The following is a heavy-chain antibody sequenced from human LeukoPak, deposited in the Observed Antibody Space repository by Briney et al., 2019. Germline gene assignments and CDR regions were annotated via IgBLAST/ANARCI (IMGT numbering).Heavy chain of an antibody. CDR2: IWYDGSNK. CDR3: ARDKGSGLDY. D-gene: IGHD6-19*01. V-gene: IGHV3-33*01. Sequence: GGSLRLSCAASGFTFSSYVMHWVRQAPGKWLDWVAVIWYDGSNKYYADSVKGRFTISRDNSKNTLYLQMNSLRAEDTAVYYCARDKGSGLDYWGQGTLVTVSS. J-gene: IGHJ4*02. CDR1: GFTFSSYV.